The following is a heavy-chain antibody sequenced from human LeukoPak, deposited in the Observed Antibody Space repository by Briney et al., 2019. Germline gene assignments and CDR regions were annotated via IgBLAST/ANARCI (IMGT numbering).Heavy chain of an antibody. Sequence: PGGSLRLSCAASGFTFSSSWMSWVRQAPGKGLEWVANINEDGSAKCYVDSVKGRFTISRDNAKRSLDLQVNSLRAEDTAVYYCTRSRRDGNDYWGQGTLVTVSS. CDR2: INEDGSAK. J-gene: IGHJ4*02. CDR3: TRSRRDGNDY. V-gene: IGHV3-7*01. D-gene: IGHD5-24*01. CDR1: GFTFSSSW.